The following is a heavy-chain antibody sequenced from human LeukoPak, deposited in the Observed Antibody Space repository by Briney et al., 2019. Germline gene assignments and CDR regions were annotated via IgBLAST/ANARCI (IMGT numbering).Heavy chain of an antibody. CDR1: GFTFSSYW. CDR2: IKQDGSEK. CDR3: AREGSDWNYYYYMDV. Sequence: GSLRLSWAASGFTFSSYWMSWVRQARGKGLEWVANIKQDGSEKYYVDSVKGRFTISRDNAKNSLYLQMNSLRAEDTAVYYCAREGSDWNYYYYMDVWGKGTTVTISS. D-gene: IGHD6-19*01. V-gene: IGHV3-7*01. J-gene: IGHJ6*03.